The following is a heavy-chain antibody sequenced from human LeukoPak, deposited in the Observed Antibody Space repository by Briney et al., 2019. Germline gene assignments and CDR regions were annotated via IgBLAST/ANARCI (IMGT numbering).Heavy chain of an antibody. D-gene: IGHD6-19*01. CDR1: GFTFSSYA. Sequence: GGSLRLSCAASGFTFSSYAMNWVRQAPGKGLEWVSAISGSGGSTYYADSVKGRFTISRDNSRNTLYLQMNILRAEDTAVYYCAKSRAGMSSQDAFNIWGQGTMVTVSS. J-gene: IGHJ3*02. CDR2: ISGSGGST. V-gene: IGHV3-23*01. CDR3: AKSRAGMSSQDAFNI.